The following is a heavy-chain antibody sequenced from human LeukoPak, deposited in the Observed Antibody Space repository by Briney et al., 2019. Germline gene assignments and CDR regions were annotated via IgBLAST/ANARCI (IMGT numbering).Heavy chain of an antibody. D-gene: IGHD3-10*01. CDR2: IYYSGST. J-gene: IGHJ3*02. Sequence: SETLSLTCTVSGGSISSYYWSWIRQPPGKGLEWIGYIYYSGSTNYNPSLKSRVTISVDTSKNQFSLKLSSVTAADTAVYYCARGGTRMVRETKGAVDIWGQGTMVTVSS. CDR1: GGSISSYY. CDR3: ARGGTRMVRETKGAVDI. V-gene: IGHV4-59*01.